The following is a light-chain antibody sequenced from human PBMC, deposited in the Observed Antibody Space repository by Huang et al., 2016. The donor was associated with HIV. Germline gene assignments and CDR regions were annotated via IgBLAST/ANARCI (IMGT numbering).Light chain of an antibody. CDR3: QQYSDWPPRT. Sequence: EIVMTQSPATLSVSPGERATLSCRASQTISNKLAWYKQTPGQAPRLLISGASTRATGIPARFSGSGSGTEFTLTISSLQSEDFAVYFCQQYSDWPPRTFGQGTKVQIK. CDR2: GAS. CDR1: QTISNK. V-gene: IGKV3-15*01. J-gene: IGKJ1*01.